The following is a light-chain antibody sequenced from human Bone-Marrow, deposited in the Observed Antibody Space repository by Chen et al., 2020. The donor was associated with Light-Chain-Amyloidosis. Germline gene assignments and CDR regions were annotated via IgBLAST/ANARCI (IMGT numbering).Light chain of an antibody. V-gene: IGLV3-21*02. CDR3: QVWDRSSDRPV. CDR1: NIGSTR. CDR2: DDS. Sequence: SYVLTQPSSVSVAPGQTATIAYGGNNIGSTRVHWYQQTPGQAPLLVVYDDSDRPSGIPERLSGSNSGNTATLTISRVEAGDEADYYCQVWDRSSDRPVFGGGTKLTVL. J-gene: IGLJ3*02.